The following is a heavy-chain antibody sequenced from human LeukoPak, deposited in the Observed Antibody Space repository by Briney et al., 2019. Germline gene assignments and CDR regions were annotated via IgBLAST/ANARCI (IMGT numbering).Heavy chain of an antibody. D-gene: IGHD3-16*02. J-gene: IGHJ4*02. CDR3: ARGTAGYHSSYFDY. CDR2: IYSGGST. V-gene: IGHV3-53*01. CDR1: GFTVSNNY. Sequence: PGGSLRLSCAASGFTVSNNYMTWVRQAPGKGLEWVSVIYSGGSTYYADSVKGRFTISRDNAENTLYLQMNSLRAEDTAVYYCARGTAGYHSSYFDYWGQGTLVTVSS.